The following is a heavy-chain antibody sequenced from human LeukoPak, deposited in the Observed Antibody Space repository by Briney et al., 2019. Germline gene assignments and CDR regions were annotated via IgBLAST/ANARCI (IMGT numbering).Heavy chain of an antibody. D-gene: IGHD2-21*02. Sequence: GGSLRLSCAASEFTFSDYYMSWIRQAPGKGLEWVSDITHTGSHTNYADSVTGRFTVSRDNAKNSLYLQINNLRLEDTAVYYCAREKGPYCGTDCYRYYFDYWGQGTLVTVSS. J-gene: IGHJ4*02. CDR2: ITHTGSHT. CDR1: EFTFSDYY. CDR3: AREKGPYCGTDCYRYYFDY. V-gene: IGHV3-11*05.